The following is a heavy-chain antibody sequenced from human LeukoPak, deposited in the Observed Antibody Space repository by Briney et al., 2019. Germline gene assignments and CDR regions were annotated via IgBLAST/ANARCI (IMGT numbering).Heavy chain of an antibody. CDR1: GFTFSSYG. Sequence: SGGSLRLSCAASGFTFSSYGMSWVRQAPGKGLEWVSAISGSGGSTYYADSVKGRFTISRDNSKNTLYLQMNSLRAEDTAVYYCAKDVMATIKPPFDYWGQGTLVTVSS. CDR2: ISGSGGST. D-gene: IGHD5-24*01. V-gene: IGHV3-23*01. J-gene: IGHJ4*02. CDR3: AKDVMATIKPPFDY.